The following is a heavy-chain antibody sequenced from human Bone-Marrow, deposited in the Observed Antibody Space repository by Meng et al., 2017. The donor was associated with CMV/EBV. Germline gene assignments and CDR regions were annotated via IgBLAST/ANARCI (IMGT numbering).Heavy chain of an antibody. CDR1: GFTFSNYG. Sequence: GESLKISCAASGFTFSNYGMHWVRQTPGKGLEWVAFIRYDGSNKYYADSVKGRFTISRDNSKNTLYLQMNSLRAEDTAVYYCARDPDPQNCGGDCYSDYWGQGPLVTGSS. D-gene: IGHD2-21*01. CDR2: IRYDGSNK. J-gene: IGHJ4*02. V-gene: IGHV3-30*02. CDR3: ARDPDPQNCGGDCYSDY.